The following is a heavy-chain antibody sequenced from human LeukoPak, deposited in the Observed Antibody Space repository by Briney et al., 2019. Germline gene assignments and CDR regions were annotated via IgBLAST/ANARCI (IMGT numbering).Heavy chain of an antibody. V-gene: IGHV3-30-3*01. CDR1: GFTFSSYA. Sequence: GGSLRLSCAASGFTFSSYAMHWVRQAPGKGLEWVAVISYDGSNKYYADSVKGRFTISRDNSKNTLYLQMNSLRDEDTAVYYCARDPNTAGTKTDFHYWGQGTLVTVSS. CDR3: ARDPNTAGTKTDFHY. CDR2: ISYDGSNK. D-gene: IGHD6-13*01. J-gene: IGHJ4*02.